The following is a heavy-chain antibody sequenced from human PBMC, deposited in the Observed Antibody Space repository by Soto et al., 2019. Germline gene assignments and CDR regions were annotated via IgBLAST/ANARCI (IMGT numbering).Heavy chain of an antibody. CDR3: GMRAAARPPTWYFDL. J-gene: IGHJ2*01. V-gene: IGHV4-39*01. D-gene: IGHD6-6*01. CDR2: VDYGGST. CDR1: GGSISRSSFY. Sequence: QLQLQESGPGLVKPSETLSLTCTVSGGSISRSSFYWGWVRQPPGKGLEWIGSVDYGGSTYYNLFLNSRATMSVDTSWTKFSLELRSVTAADTAVYYCGMRAAARPPTWYFDLWGRGTLVTVSS.